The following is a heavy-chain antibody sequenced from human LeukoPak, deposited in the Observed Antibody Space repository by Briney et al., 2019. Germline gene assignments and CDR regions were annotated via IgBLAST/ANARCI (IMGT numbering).Heavy chain of an antibody. V-gene: IGHV3-23*01. D-gene: IGHD6-13*01. CDR2: ITGSGGNT. CDR1: GFTLNNAW. CDR3: AKAASSSWPSYYYGMDV. Sequence: GGSLRLSCAASGFTLNNAWMSWVRQAPGKGLEWASVITGSGGNTYYADSVKGRFTISKDNSKNTVYLQMSSLRVDDTAVYYCAKAASSSWPSYYYGMDVWGQGTTVTVSS. J-gene: IGHJ6*02.